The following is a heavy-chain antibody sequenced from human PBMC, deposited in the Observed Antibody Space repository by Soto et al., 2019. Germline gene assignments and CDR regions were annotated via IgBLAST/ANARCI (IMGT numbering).Heavy chain of an antibody. CDR3: ARDKPRSGYEKFDY. V-gene: IGHV3-48*01. CDR2: INSGSSTI. J-gene: IGHJ4*02. CDR1: GFTFSSYS. Sequence: EVQLVESGGGLVQPGGSLRLSCAASGFTFSSYSMNLVRQAPGKGLEWVSYINSGSSTIYYADSVKGRFTISRDNDKNSLSLQLNSLRAEDTAVYYCARDKPRSGYEKFDYWGQGTLVTVSS. D-gene: IGHD3-3*01.